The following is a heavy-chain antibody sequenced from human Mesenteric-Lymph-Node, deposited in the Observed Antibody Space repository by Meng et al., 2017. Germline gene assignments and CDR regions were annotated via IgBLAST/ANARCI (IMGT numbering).Heavy chain of an antibody. V-gene: IGHV4-34*01. Sequence: QVRLQQWGAGLLKPSETLSLTCGVYGGSLSDYHWNWIRQPPGKGLEWIGQINPSGDTNYSPSLKSRVTISVDTSKNQFSLKLNSVTAADTAVYYCARRGSRNGWSVDYWGQGTLVTVSS. CDR1: GGSLSDYH. J-gene: IGHJ4*02. CDR3: ARRGSRNGWSVDY. CDR2: INPSGDT. D-gene: IGHD2-15*01.